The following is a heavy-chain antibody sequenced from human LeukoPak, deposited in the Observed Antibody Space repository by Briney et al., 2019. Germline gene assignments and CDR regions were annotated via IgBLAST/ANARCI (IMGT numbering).Heavy chain of an antibody. CDR2: IRYDGSNK. CDR1: GFTFSSYG. Sequence: GGSLRLSCAASGFTFSSYGMHWVRQAPGKGLEWVAFIRYDGSNKYYADSVKGRFTISRDNAKNSLYLQMNSLRAEDTAVYYCARGGKLVAATFDYWGQGTLVTVSS. CDR3: ARGGKLVAATFDY. V-gene: IGHV3-30*02. J-gene: IGHJ4*02. D-gene: IGHD2-15*01.